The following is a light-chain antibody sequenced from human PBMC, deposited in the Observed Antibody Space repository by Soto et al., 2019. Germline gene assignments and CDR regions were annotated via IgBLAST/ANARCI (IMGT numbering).Light chain of an antibody. CDR3: CSYAGTYSPV. Sequence: QSPLTQPPSVSGSPGQSVTISCTGTSSDVGAYNFVSWYQQHPGKAPKLIIFDVSARPSGVPDRFSGSKSGNTASLTISGLQADDEADYYCCSYAGTYSPVLGGGTKLTVL. J-gene: IGLJ2*01. V-gene: IGLV2-11*01. CDR1: SSDVGAYNF. CDR2: DVS.